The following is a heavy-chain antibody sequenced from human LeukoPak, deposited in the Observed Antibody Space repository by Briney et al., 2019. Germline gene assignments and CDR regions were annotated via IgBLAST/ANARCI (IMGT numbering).Heavy chain of an antibody. D-gene: IGHD3-10*01. V-gene: IGHV3-33*01. Sequence: GGSLRLSCVASGFTFNKYGIHWVRQAPGKGLEWVAVIWNDGSNEYYADSVKGRLAISRDNDKSTVNLQMNSLRAEETAVYYCARDGSGLAVRGWFDFWGQGTLVTVSS. J-gene: IGHJ5*01. CDR1: GFTFNKYG. CDR3: ARDGSGLAVRGWFDF. CDR2: IWNDGSNE.